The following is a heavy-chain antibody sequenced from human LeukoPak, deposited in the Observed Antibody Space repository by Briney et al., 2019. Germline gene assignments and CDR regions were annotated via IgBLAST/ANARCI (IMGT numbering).Heavy chain of an antibody. CDR2: ISYDGRHK. D-gene: IGHD6-13*01. CDR1: GFTFSNYG. V-gene: IGHV3-30*03. Sequence: GGSLRLSCVASGFTFSNYGMHWVRQAPGKGLEWVAVISYDGRHKYYADSVKGRFTISRDNSKNTLYLQMNSLRAEDAAMYYCARVPSIAAVGIRLDYWGQGTPVTVSS. CDR3: ARVPSIAAVGIRLDY. J-gene: IGHJ4*02.